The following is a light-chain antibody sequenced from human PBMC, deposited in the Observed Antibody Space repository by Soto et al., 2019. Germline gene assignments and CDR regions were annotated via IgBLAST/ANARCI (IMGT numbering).Light chain of an antibody. V-gene: IGKV1-5*03. CDR3: QHYNSYSEE. J-gene: IGKJ1*01. Sequence: DIQMTRSPSTLSGSVGDRVTITCRASQTISSWLAWYQQKPGKAPKLLIYKASTLKSGVPSRFSGSGSGKEFTLTISSLQPDDFATYYCQHYNSYSEEFGQGT. CDR2: KAS. CDR1: QTISSW.